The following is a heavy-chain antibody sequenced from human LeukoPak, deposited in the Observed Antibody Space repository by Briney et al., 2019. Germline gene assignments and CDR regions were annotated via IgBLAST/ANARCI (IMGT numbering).Heavy chain of an antibody. CDR1: GGSISSYY. V-gene: IGHV4-59*01. CDR3: ARLLFSRGAFDI. Sequence: SETLSLTCTVSGGSISSYYWSWIRQPPGKGLEWIGYIYYSGSTNYNPSLKSRVTISVDTSKNQFSLKLSSVTAADTAVYYCARLLFSRGAFDIWGQGTMVTVSS. CDR2: IYYSGST. J-gene: IGHJ3*02.